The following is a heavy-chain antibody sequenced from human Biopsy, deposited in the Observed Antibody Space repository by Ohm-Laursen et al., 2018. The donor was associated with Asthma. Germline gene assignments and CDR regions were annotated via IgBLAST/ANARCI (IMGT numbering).Heavy chain of an antibody. CDR1: GDSFSNYV. CDR3: ARGYSGSDRIVYYYSGLEV. D-gene: IGHD5-12*01. CDR2: LIPVLGTP. J-gene: IGHJ6*02. Sequence: ASVKVSCKASGDSFSNYVISRVRQAPGQGLEWMGGLIPVLGTPDHAQMFEGRVTITADESTSTAYMELSSLSSEDTAVYYCARGYSGSDRIVYYYSGLEVWGQGTTVTVSS. V-gene: IGHV1-69*13.